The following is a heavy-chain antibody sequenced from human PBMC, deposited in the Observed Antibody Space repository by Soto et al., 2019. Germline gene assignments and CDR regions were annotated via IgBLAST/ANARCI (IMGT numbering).Heavy chain of an antibody. CDR3: ARMFHCRGGTCPFDS. CDR1: GLSLSTSGMR. J-gene: IGHJ4*02. Sequence: SGPTLVNPTQTLTLTCYFSGLSLSTSGMRVSWIRQPPGEALEWLARIDWDDDKFYSTALKSRLAISKDSSKNQVVLTMTNMDPVDTATYYCARMFHCRGGTCPFDSWGQGGLGTVS. CDR2: IDWDDDK. D-gene: IGHD2-15*01. V-gene: IGHV2-70*04.